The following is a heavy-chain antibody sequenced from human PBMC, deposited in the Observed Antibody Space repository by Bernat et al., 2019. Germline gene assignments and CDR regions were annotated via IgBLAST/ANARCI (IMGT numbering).Heavy chain of an antibody. D-gene: IGHD3-10*01. Sequence: EVQLVESGGGLVQPGGSLKLSCAASGFTFSGSAMHWVRQAPGKGLEWVSAISGSGGSTYYADSVKGRFTISRDNSKNTLYLQMNSLRAEDTAVYYCAKGGSGSYYSTYYYGMDVWGQGTTVTVSS. CDR1: GFTFSGSA. CDR3: AKGGSGSYYSTYYYGMDV. CDR2: ISGSGGST. V-gene: IGHV3-23*04. J-gene: IGHJ6*02.